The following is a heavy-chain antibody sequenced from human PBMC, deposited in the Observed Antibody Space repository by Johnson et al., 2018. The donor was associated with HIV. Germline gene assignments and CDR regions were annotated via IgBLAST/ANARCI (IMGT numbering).Heavy chain of an antibody. CDR3: ARDVGIEPYSGSYRGAFDI. Sequence: QVQLVESGGGLVKPGGSLRLSCAASGFIFSDYYMSWIRQAPGKGLEWVSYISSSGTTIHYADSVKGRFTISRDNAKNSLYLRMNSLRAEDTAMYYCARDVGIEPYSGSYRGAFDIWGQGTMVTVSS. D-gene: IGHD1-26*01. CDR2: ISSSGTTI. V-gene: IGHV3-11*04. J-gene: IGHJ3*02. CDR1: GFIFSDYY.